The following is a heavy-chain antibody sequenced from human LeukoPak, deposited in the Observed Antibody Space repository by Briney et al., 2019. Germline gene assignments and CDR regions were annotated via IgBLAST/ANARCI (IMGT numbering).Heavy chain of an antibody. CDR2: IYPGDSDT. D-gene: IGHD3-10*01. CDR1: GYSFTNSW. CDR3: ARHGSGSTYGSFDY. J-gene: IGHJ4*02. V-gene: IGHV5-51*01. Sequence: GESLKISCKVSGYSFTNSWIGWVRQMPGKGLDWMGIIYPGDSDTRYSPSFQGHVTISADKSISTAYLQWSSLKASDTGMYYCARHGSGSTYGSFDYWGQGTLVTVSS.